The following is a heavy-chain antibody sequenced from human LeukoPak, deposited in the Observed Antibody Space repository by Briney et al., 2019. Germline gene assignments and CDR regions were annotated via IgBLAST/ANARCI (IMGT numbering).Heavy chain of an antibody. D-gene: IGHD3-16*01. CDR2: ISYDGSHK. CDR3: ASLGTD. V-gene: IGHV3-30-3*01. J-gene: IGHJ4*02. Sequence: TGGSLRLSCAASGFTFSSYAMHWVRQAPGKGLEWVSVISYDGSHKYYADSVKGRFTISRDNAKNTLYLQMNSLSAEDTAVYYCASLGTDWGQGTLVTVSS. CDR1: GFTFSSYA.